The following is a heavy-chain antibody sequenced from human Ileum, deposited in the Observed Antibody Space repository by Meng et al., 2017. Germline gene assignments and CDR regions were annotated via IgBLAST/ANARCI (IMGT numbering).Heavy chain of an antibody. J-gene: IGHJ4*02. CDR3: ARGVEAGVDY. CDR1: GYTFTSYH. V-gene: IGHV1-8*01. CDR2: VDPARDTA. D-gene: IGHD6-19*01. Sequence: ASVKVSCKASGYTFTSYHVNWVRQATGQGLEWMGWVDPARDTAGYAQKFEGRITMTRDTSMSTVYMELSGLTSEDTAIYYCARGVEAGVDYWGQGTLVTVSS.